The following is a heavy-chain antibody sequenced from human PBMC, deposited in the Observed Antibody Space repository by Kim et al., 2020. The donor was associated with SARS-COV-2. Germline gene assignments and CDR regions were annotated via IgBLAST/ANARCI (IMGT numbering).Heavy chain of an antibody. Sequence: GGSLRLSCAASGFTFSSYGMHWVRQAPGKGLEWVAVIWYDGSNKYYADSVKGRFTISRDNSKNTLYLQMNSLRAEDTAVYYCARGYYYGSGRTEDYWGQGTLVTVSS. V-gene: IGHV3-33*01. J-gene: IGHJ4*02. CDR2: IWYDGSNK. CDR3: ARGYYYGSGRTEDY. D-gene: IGHD3-10*01. CDR1: GFTFSSYG.